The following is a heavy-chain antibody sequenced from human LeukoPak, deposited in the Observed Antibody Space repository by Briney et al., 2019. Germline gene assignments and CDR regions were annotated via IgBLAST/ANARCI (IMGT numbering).Heavy chain of an antibody. Sequence: PSETLSLTCTVSGGSSRSYYRSWIRQPPGKGLEWIGYIYYSGSTNYNPSLKSRVTISVDTSKNQFSLKLSSVTAADTAVYYCALGHLYYYYMDVWGKGTTVTVSS. J-gene: IGHJ6*03. CDR1: GGSSRSYY. V-gene: IGHV4-59*08. CDR2: IYYSGST. CDR3: ALGHLYYYYMDV.